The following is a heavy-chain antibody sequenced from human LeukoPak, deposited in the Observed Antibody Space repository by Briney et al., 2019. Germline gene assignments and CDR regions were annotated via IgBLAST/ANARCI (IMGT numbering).Heavy chain of an antibody. J-gene: IGHJ3*02. CDR2: INHSGST. CDR1: GGSFSGYY. Sequence: SETLSLTCAVYGGSFSGYYWSWIRQPPGKGLEWIGEINHSGSTNYNPSLKSRVTISVDTSKNQFSLKLSSVTAADTAVYYCARLTCPKYYDFWSGYYPAPHDAFDIWGQGTMVTVSS. D-gene: IGHD3-3*01. V-gene: IGHV4-34*01. CDR3: ARLTCPKYYDFWSGYYPAPHDAFDI.